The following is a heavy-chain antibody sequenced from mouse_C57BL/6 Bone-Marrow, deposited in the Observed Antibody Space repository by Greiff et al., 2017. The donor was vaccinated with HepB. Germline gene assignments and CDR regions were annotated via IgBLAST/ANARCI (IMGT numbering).Heavy chain of an antibody. CDR2: IYPGNSDT. CDR1: GYTFTSYW. J-gene: IGHJ2*01. V-gene: IGHV1-5*01. CDR3: TRRWLGDYDY. Sequence: EVQLQQSGTVLARPGASVKMSCKTSGYTFTSYWMHWVKQRPGQGLEWIGAIYPGNSDTSYNQKFKGKAKLTAVTSASTAYMELSSLTNEDSAVYYCTRRWLGDYDYWGQGTTLTVSS. D-gene: IGHD2-13*01.